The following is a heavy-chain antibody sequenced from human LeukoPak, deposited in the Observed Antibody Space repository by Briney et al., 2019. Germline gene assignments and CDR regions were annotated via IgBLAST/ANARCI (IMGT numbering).Heavy chain of an antibody. CDR2: ISSSGTTI. D-gene: IGHD4-17*01. V-gene: IGHV3-48*03. CDR3: ARVNGDYALDY. CDR1: GFTFSTYE. Sequence: GGSLRLSCAASGFTFSTYEMNWVRQAPGKGLEWVSYISSSGTTIYYADSVKGRFTISRDNAKNSLFLQMNSLRAEDTAVYYCARVNGDYALDYWGQGTLVTVSS. J-gene: IGHJ4*02.